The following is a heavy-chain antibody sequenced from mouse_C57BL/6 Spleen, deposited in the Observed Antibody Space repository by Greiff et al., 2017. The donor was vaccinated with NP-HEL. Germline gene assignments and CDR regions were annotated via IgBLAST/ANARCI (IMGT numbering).Heavy chain of an antibody. D-gene: IGHD2-1*01. J-gene: IGHJ3*01. CDR2: INPNNGGT. CDR1: GYTFTDYN. CDR3: ARGAYGNFSPPPAD. Sequence: EVQLQQSGPELVKPGASVKMSCKASGYTFTDYNMHWVKQSHGKSLEWIGYINPNNGGTSYNQKFKGKATLTVNKSSSTAYMELRSLTSEDSAVYYCARGAYGNFSPPPADWGQGTLVTVSA. V-gene: IGHV1-22*01.